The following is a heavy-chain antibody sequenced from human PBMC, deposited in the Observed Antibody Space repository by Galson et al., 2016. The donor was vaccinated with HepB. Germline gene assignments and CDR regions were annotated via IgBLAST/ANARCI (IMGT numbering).Heavy chain of an antibody. CDR3: VAVRAEYSGAFKRKRRSDPQNDI. D-gene: IGHD5-12*01. J-gene: IGHJ3*02. Sequence: SLRLSCAVSTVSLNNYEMNWVRLAPGKGLEWISFIGRSGTPTYYADSVKGRFTISRDNAGNSVNLQMNSLRADDTALYYCVAVRAEYSGAFKRKRRSDPQNDIWGQGTVVTVSS. CDR1: TVSLNNYE. V-gene: IGHV3-48*03. CDR2: IGRSGTPT.